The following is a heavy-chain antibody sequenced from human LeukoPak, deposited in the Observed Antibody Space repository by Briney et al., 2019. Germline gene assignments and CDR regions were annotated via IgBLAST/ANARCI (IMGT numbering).Heavy chain of an antibody. J-gene: IGHJ5*02. D-gene: IGHD3-3*01. Sequence: ASVKVSCKASGYTFTGYHMHWVRQAPGQGLEWMGRINPNSGGTNYAQKFQGRVTMTRDTSISTAYMELSRLRSDDTAVYYCARRNGITIFGVVRGTEFDPWGQGTLVTVSS. V-gene: IGHV1-2*06. CDR1: GYTFTGYH. CDR2: INPNSGGT. CDR3: ARRNGITIFGVVRGTEFDP.